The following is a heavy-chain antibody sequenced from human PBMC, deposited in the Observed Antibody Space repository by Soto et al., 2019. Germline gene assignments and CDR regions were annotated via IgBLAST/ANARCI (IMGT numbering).Heavy chain of an antibody. V-gene: IGHV1-69*01. CDR3: AREPFGRFDP. CDR2: IIPVCGTK. D-gene: IGHD3-10*01. J-gene: IGHJ5*02. Sequence: QMQLVQSGPEVKKPGSSVKVSCKASGDSFGSYAVSWVRQAPGQGLEWMGAIIPVCGTKNYTQKFQGRVTITADDSTTTAYMELSSLRSDDTAVYYCAREPFGRFDPWGQGTLVTVSS. CDR1: GDSFGSYA.